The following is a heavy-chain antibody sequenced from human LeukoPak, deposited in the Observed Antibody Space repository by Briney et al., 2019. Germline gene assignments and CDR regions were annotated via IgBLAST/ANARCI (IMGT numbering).Heavy chain of an antibody. CDR1: GVSFSVDY. CDR2: INHIGST. J-gene: IGHJ4*02. D-gene: IGHD3-16*02. Sequence: SETLSLTGSVYGVSFSVDYCGWIRQPPGKGLEWIGEINHIGSTNYNPSLKSRVTISVDTSKNQFSLKLSSVTAADTAVYYCARVPNQYYDYVWGSYRGYYFDYWGQGTLVTVSS. V-gene: IGHV4-34*01. CDR3: ARVPNQYYDYVWGSYRGYYFDY.